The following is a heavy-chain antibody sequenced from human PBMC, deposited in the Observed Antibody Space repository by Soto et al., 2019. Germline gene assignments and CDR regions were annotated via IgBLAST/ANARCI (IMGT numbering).Heavy chain of an antibody. D-gene: IGHD1-1*01. J-gene: IGHJ4*02. CDR3: ARGRYGDY. Sequence: QVHLVQSGAEVKKPGASVKVYCKGSGYTFTSYGITWVRQAPGQGLEWMGWNSAHNGNTDYAQKLQGRVTVTRDTSTSTAYMELRSLRSDDTAVYYCARGRYGDYWGQGALVTVSS. CDR2: NSAHNGNT. V-gene: IGHV1-18*01. CDR1: GYTFTSYG.